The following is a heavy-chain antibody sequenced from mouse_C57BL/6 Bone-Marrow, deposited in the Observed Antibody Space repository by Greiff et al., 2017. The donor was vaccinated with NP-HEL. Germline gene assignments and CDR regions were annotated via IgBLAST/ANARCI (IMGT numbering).Heavy chain of an antibody. CDR1: GFTFSSYA. J-gene: IGHJ2*01. D-gene: IGHD1-1*01. Sequence: DVMLVESGGGLVKPGGSLKLSCAASGFTFSSYAMTWVRQTPEKRLEWVATISDGGSYTYYPDNVKGRFTISRDKAKNNLYLQMSHLKAEDTAMYYCARERTYGSDYWGQGTTLTVSS. CDR2: ISDGGSYT. V-gene: IGHV5-4*01. CDR3: ARERTYGSDY.